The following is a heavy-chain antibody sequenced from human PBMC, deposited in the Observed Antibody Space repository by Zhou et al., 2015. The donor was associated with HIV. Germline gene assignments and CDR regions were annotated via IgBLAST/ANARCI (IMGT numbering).Heavy chain of an antibody. D-gene: IGHD1-14*01. CDR1: GFTFSSYA. J-gene: IGHJ6*02. Sequence: QVQLVESGGGVVQPGRSLRLSCAASGFTFSSYAMHWVRQAPGKGLEWVAVISYDGSNKYYADSVKGRFTISRDNSKNTLYLQMNSLRAEDTAVYYCAKDNLPNYYYYGMDVWGQGTTVTVSS. CDR3: AKDNLPNYYYYGMDV. CDR2: ISYDGSNK. V-gene: IGHV3-30*04.